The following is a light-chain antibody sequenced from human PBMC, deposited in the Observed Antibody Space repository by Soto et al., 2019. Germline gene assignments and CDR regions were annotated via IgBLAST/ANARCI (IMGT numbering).Light chain of an antibody. CDR1: QSVSNNY. Sequence: EIVLTQSPGTLSLSPGERATLSCRASQSVSNNYLAWYQQKPGQAPRLRIYRASSRATGIPDRFSGSGSGTDFTLTISRLEPEDFALYYCQQYATSPMYTFGQGTKLEIK. CDR2: RAS. J-gene: IGKJ2*01. CDR3: QQYATSPMYT. V-gene: IGKV3-20*01.